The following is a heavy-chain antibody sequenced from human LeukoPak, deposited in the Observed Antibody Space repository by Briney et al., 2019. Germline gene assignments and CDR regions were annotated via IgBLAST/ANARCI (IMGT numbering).Heavy chain of an antibody. J-gene: IGHJ6*03. CDR3: ARETSPPGRKAYYYYYMDV. V-gene: IGHV3-30*03. Sequence: PGGSLRLSCAASGFTFSSYGMHWVRQAPGKGLEWVAVISYDGSNKYYADSVKGRFTISRDNSKNTLYLQMNSLRAEDTAVYYCARETSPPGRKAYYYYYMDVWGKGTTVTVSS. CDR1: GFTFSSYG. CDR2: ISYDGSNK.